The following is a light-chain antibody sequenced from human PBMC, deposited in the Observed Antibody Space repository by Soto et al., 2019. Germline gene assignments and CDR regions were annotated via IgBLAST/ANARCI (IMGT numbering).Light chain of an antibody. CDR1: HSLLHSNGYNY. J-gene: IGKJ5*01. CDR3: MQGTHWPIT. V-gene: IGKV2-28*01. CDR2: LGS. Sequence: DIVMPQSPLYLPVTHGEPASISCRSSHSLLHSNGYNYLDWYLQKPWQSPQLLIYLGSNRSSGVPDRFSGSGSGTDFTLKISRVEAEDVGVYYCMQGTHWPITFGQGTQLEIK.